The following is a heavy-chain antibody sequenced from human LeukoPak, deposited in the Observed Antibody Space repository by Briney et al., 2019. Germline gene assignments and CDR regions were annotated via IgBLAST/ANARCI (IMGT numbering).Heavy chain of an antibody. Sequence: PSETLSLTCTVSGGSISTYYWTWIRQPPGKGLEWIGYIHNSVTNSKPSLKSRVTISVDTSKNQSSLKLSSVTAADTAVYYCARRCWESHPWYFDLWGRGTLVTVSS. V-gene: IGHV4-59*01. J-gene: IGHJ2*01. CDR3: ARRCWESHPWYFDL. CDR2: IHNSVT. D-gene: IGHD1-26*01. CDR1: GGSISTYY.